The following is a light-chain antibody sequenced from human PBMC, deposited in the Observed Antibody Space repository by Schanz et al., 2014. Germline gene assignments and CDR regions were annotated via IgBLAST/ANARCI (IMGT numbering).Light chain of an antibody. J-gene: IGLJ3*02. CDR2: DVS. CDR3: SSYTSSNTGV. V-gene: IGLV2-14*01. Sequence: QSALTQPASVSGSPGQSITISCTGTSSDVGGYNFVSWYQQHPGKAPKLMIHDVSNRPSGVSNRFSGSKSGNTASLTISGLQAEDEADYYCSSYTSSNTGVFGGGTKLTV. CDR1: SSDVGGYNF.